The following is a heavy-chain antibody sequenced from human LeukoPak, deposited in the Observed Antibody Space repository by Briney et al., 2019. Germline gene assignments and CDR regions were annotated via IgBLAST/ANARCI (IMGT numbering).Heavy chain of an antibody. J-gene: IGHJ5*02. CDR1: GFTFSSYS. D-gene: IGHD3-3*01. CDR3: ARGKMPFLEWSYHLDP. V-gene: IGHV3-48*04. Sequence: PGGSLRLSCAASGFTFSSYSMNWVRQAPGKGLEWVSYISSSSSTIYYADSVKGRFTISRDNAKNSLYLQMNSLRAEDTAVYYCARGKMPFLEWSYHLDPWGQGTLVTVSS. CDR2: ISSSSSTI.